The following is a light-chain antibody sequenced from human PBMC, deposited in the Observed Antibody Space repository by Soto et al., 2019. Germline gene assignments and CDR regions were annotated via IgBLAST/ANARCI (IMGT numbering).Light chain of an antibody. Sequence: IHMTHSPSTLSGSVVDRVTGTCRASQTISSWLAWYQQKPGKAPKLLIYKASTLKSGVPSRFSGSGSGTEFTLTISSLQPDDFATYYCQHYNSYSEAFGQGTKVDIK. CDR2: KAS. CDR1: QTISSW. J-gene: IGKJ1*01. V-gene: IGKV1-5*03. CDR3: QHYNSYSEA.